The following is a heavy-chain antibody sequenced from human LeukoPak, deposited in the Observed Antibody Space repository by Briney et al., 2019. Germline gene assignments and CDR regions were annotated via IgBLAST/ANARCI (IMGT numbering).Heavy chain of an antibody. CDR2: ISPDGGDK. V-gene: IGHV3-30-3*01. Sequence: TGGSLRLSCAASGFTFSLFPMHWVRQAPGKGLEWVALISPDGGDKKYAGSVKGRFTVSRDNSKNTLYLQLNSLRLEDTAVYYCARDYPADHWGQGTLVTVSS. CDR3: ARDYPADH. J-gene: IGHJ4*02. CDR1: GFTFSLFP.